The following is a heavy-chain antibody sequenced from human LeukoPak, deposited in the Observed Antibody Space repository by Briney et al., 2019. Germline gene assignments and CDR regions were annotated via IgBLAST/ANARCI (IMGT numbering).Heavy chain of an antibody. CDR2: IRYDGGIK. D-gene: IGHD1-26*01. CDR1: GFTFSSSG. CDR3: TKPASGTARERFEY. V-gene: IGHV3-30*02. Sequence: PGGSVALSCAASGFTFSSSGMHWVRQAPGKGLEWVAYIRYDGGIKHHADSVKGRFTVSRDNSENTLYLQMNSLRPEDTAVYYCTKPASGTARERFEYWGQGTLVTVSS. J-gene: IGHJ4*02.